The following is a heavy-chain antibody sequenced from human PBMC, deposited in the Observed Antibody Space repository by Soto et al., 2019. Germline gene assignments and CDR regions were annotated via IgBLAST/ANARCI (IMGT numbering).Heavy chain of an antibody. CDR1: GGSISSSSYY. CDR3: ARLVYDSSGYRPG. Sequence: QLQLQESGPGLVKPSETLSLTCTVSGGSISSSSYYWGWIRQPPGKGLEWIGSIYYSGSTYYNPSLKSRVPISVYPSKNQFSLKLSSVTAADTAVYYCARLVYDSSGYRPGWGQGTLVTVSS. J-gene: IGHJ4*02. V-gene: IGHV4-39*01. D-gene: IGHD3-22*01. CDR2: IYYSGST.